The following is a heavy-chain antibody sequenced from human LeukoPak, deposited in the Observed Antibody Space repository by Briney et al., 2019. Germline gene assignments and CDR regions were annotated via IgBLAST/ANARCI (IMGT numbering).Heavy chain of an antibody. Sequence: PGGSLRLSCVASGFTLKNAWMSWVRQAPGKGLEWVGRIKSKTDGGTIDYAAPVKGRFTISRDDSKNTLYLQMNSLKSEDTAVYYCSSLAMIRGVMPFDYWGQGTLVTVSS. V-gene: IGHV3-15*01. CDR1: GFTLKNAW. J-gene: IGHJ4*02. CDR2: IKSKTDGGTI. D-gene: IGHD3-10*01. CDR3: SSLAMIRGVMPFDY.